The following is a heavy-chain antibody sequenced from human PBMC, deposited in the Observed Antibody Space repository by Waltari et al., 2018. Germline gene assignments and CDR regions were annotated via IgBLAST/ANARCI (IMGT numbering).Heavy chain of an antibody. CDR1: GFPFSRYA. CDR3: ARVARFLDWYFDY. V-gene: IGHV3-30*01. CDR2: ISYDGSNK. Sequence: QVPLVESGGGVVQPGRSLRLSCAASGFPFSRYAMHWVRQAPGKGLEWVAVISYDGSNKYYADSVKGRFTISRDNSKNTLYLQMNSLRAEDTAVYYCARVARFLDWYFDYWGQGTLVTVSS. J-gene: IGHJ4*02. D-gene: IGHD3-3*01.